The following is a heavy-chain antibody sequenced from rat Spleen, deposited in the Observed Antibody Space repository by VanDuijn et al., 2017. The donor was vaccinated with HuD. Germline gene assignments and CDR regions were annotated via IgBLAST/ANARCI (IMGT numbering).Heavy chain of an antibody. CDR2: ISTGGTGT. Sequence: EVQLVESGGGLVEPGRSLKLSCAASGFTFNNYGMAWVRQTPTKGLEWVASISTGGTGTYYRDSGKGRFTISRDNAKNTQYLQMDSLRSEDTATYYCARGGYTTDYFYVGWFAYWGQGTLVTVSS. V-gene: IGHV5S14*01. CDR1: GFTFNNYG. CDR3: ARGGYTTDYFYVGWFAY. D-gene: IGHD1-6*01. J-gene: IGHJ3*01.